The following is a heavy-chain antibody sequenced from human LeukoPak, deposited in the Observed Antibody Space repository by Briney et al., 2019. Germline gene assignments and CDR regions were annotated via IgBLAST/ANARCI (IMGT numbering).Heavy chain of an antibody. CDR2: IYYSGST. V-gene: IGHV4-59*01. CDR1: GGSISTYY. Sequence: PSETLSLTWTASGGSISTYYWSWIRQPPGKGLEWIGYIYYSGSTNYNPSLKSRVTISVDTSKNQFSLKLSSVTAADTAVYYCARDLGDNGGYFDYWGQGTLVTVSS. D-gene: IGHD4-23*01. J-gene: IGHJ4*02. CDR3: ARDLGDNGGYFDY.